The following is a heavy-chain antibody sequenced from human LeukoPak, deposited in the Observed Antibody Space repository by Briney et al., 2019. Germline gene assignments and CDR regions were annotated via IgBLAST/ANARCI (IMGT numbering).Heavy chain of an antibody. J-gene: IGHJ6*04. CDR2: ISSSISI. CDR3: AELGITMIGGV. Sequence: GGSLRLSCAASGFTFSSYNMNWVRQAPGKGLEWVSSISSSISIYYADSVKGRFTISRDNAKNSLYLQMNSLRAEDTAVYYCAELGITMIGGVWGKGTTVTISS. V-gene: IGHV3-69-1*02. D-gene: IGHD3-10*02. CDR1: GFTFSSYN.